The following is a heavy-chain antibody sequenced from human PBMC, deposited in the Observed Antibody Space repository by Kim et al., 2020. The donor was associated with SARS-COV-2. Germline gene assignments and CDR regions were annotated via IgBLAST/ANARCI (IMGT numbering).Heavy chain of an antibody. V-gene: IGHV3-30*18. CDR2: ISFDGTNK. J-gene: IGHJ4*02. CDR3: AKSQDLDSSGFSEFDY. D-gene: IGHD3-22*01. Sequence: GGSLRLSCAASGFTFSSYGLHWVRQAPGKGLEWLAVISFDGTNKHYTDSVKGRFTISRDNSKNTLYLQMNSLRVEDTAVYYRAKSQDLDSSGFSEFDYWGQGALVTVSS. CDR1: GFTFSSYG.